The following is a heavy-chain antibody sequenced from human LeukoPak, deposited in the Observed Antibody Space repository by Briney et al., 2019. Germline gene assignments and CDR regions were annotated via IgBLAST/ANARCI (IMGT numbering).Heavy chain of an antibody. CDR1: GGSFSGYY. CDR3: ARVNGFGVLTRV. D-gene: IGHD3-3*01. CDR2: INHSGNT. V-gene: IGHV4-34*01. Sequence: SETLSLTCAVYGGSFSGYYWSWIRQPPGKGLEWIGEINHSGNTNYNPSLKSRVTISVDTSKNQFSLKLSSVTAADTAVYYCARVNGFGVLTRVWGQGTLVTVSS. J-gene: IGHJ4*02.